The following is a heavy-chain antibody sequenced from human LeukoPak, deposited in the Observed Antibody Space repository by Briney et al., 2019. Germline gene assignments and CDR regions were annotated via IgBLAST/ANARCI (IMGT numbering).Heavy chain of an antibody. Sequence: PSQTLSLTCTVSGGSISSGSYYWSWIRQPPGKGLEWIGYIYYSGSTNYNPSLKSRVTISVDTSKNQVSLYLTSVTAADTAMYFCARSFSEKFYFESWGQGTLVTVSS. CDR1: GGSISSGSYY. V-gene: IGHV4-61*01. D-gene: IGHD1-26*01. J-gene: IGHJ4*02. CDR3: ARSFSEKFYFES. CDR2: IYYSGST.